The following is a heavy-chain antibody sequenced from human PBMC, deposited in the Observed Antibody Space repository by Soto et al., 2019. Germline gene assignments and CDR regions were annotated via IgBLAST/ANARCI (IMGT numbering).Heavy chain of an antibody. Sequence: EVNLLESGGGLVQPGGSLRLSCAASGFLFNNFAMSWVRQAPGKGLEWVSGIGASGVTTFYADSVKGRFTISRDNSNSTLYLQLNSLRVDDTAIYYCARKHPLVRGGLTPVSSTFDYWGQGALVTVSS. D-gene: IGHD3-10*01. CDR1: GFLFNNFA. J-gene: IGHJ4*02. CDR2: IGASGVTT. CDR3: ARKHPLVRGGLTPVSSTFDY. V-gene: IGHV3-23*01.